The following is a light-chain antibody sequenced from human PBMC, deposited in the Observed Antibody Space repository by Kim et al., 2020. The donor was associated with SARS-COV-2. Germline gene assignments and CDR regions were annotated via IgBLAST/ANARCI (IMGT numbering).Light chain of an antibody. J-gene: IGKJ5*01. CDR2: KAY. CDR3: QQYNSYSIS. CDR1: HSISRW. Sequence: AAVGERVTITCRASHSISRWLDGYQKKPGKAPKILIYKAYSLESGVPSRVSGSGSGTEFTLTISSLQPDYFSTYYCQQYNSYSISFGQGTRLEIK. V-gene: IGKV1-5*03.